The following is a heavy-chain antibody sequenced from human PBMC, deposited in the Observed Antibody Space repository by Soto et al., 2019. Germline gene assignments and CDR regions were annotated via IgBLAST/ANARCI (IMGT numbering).Heavy chain of an antibody. CDR1: GYTFTNYA. Sequence: GASVKVSCKASGYTFTNYAMHWVRQAPGQRLEWMGWINAGNGNTKYSQKFQGRVTITRDTSASTAYMELSSLRSEDTAVYYCARDVYCSGGSCYRLHFDYWGQGTLVTVSS. J-gene: IGHJ4*02. V-gene: IGHV1-3*01. D-gene: IGHD2-15*01. CDR3: ARDVYCSGGSCYRLHFDY. CDR2: INAGNGNT.